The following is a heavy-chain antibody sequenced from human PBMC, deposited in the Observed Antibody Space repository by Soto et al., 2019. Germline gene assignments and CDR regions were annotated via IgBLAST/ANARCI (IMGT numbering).Heavy chain of an antibody. V-gene: IGHV3-23*01. CDR1: GFTFTSYA. J-gene: IGHJ5*02. CDR2: ISGSGGRT. Sequence: EVQLLESGGGLVQPGGSLRLSCAASGFTFTSYAMSWIRQAPGKGLEWVPAISGSGGRTYYADSVKGQFTISRDNSKNTLYVQMNSLRAEDTAVYYCAKTPYDSSGYYFNWFDPWGQGTLVTVSS. CDR3: AKTPYDSSGYYFNWFDP. D-gene: IGHD3-22*01.